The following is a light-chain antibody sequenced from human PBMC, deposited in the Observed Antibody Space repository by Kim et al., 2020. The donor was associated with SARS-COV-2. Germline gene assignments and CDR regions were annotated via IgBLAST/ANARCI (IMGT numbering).Light chain of an antibody. Sequence: ASVGDRVTITCQASQDIDRHLNWYQHKPGKDPRLLIHDASISDTGALSRFSGSGIGTKFTLTISSLQPDDVATYYCQQYDNKPLYAFGQGTKLEI. J-gene: IGKJ2*01. CDR3: QQYDNKPLYA. CDR2: DAS. V-gene: IGKV1-33*01. CDR1: QDIDRH.